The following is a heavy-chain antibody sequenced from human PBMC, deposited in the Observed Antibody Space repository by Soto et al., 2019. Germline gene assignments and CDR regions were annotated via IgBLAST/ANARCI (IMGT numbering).Heavy chain of an antibody. V-gene: IGHV2-5*02. J-gene: IGHJ4*02. CDR3: AHRQTYCGGNCYSGFDY. D-gene: IGHD2-21*02. CDR1: GFSLSTSGVG. CDR2: IYRDDDK. Sequence: SGPTLVNPTQTLTLTCTFSGFSLSTSGVGVGWIRQPPGKALEWLALIYRDDDKRYSPSLKSRLTITKDTSKNQVVLTMTNMDPVDTATYYCAHRQTYCGGNCYSGFDYWGQGTLVTVSS.